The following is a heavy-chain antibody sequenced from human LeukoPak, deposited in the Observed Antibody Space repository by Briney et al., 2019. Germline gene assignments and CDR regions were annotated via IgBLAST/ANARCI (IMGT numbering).Heavy chain of an antibody. Sequence: GGSLRLSCAASGFIFSDYHINWVRQAPGRGLEWISYISTTGTTMHYADSVKGRFTISRDNAKNTLHLQMNSLRVEDTAVYYCARESIMRVGRQSDAFDIWGQGIMVTVSS. D-gene: IGHD3-22*01. CDR3: ARESIMRVGRQSDAFDI. J-gene: IGHJ3*02. CDR2: ISTTGTTM. V-gene: IGHV3-48*04. CDR1: GFIFSDYH.